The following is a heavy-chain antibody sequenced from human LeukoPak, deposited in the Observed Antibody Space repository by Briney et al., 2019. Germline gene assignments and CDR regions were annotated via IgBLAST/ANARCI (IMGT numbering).Heavy chain of an antibody. CDR2: IYSGGST. CDR1: GFTVSTNY. D-gene: IGHD3-3*01. Sequence: GGSLRLSCAASGFTVSTNYMTWVRQAPGKGLEWVSVIYSGGSTYYADSVKGRFTISRDNSKNTLYLQMNSLRAEDTAVYYCAKDNAGDFWSGYYTGFNYWGQGTLVTVSS. CDR3: AKDNAGDFWSGYYTGFNY. V-gene: IGHV3-53*01. J-gene: IGHJ4*02.